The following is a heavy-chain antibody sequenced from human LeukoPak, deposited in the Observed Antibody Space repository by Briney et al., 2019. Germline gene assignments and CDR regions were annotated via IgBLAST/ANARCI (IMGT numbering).Heavy chain of an antibody. CDR2: IYRGGST. CDR3: ARDYGDLPARVPYFDY. Sequence: GGSLRLSCAASGFTVSSNYMSWVRQAPGKGLEWVSVIYRGGSTYYADSVKGRFTISRDNAKNSLYLQMKSLRDEDTAIYYCARDYGDLPARVPYFDYWGQGTLVTVSS. CDR1: GFTVSSNY. D-gene: IGHD4-17*01. V-gene: IGHV3-53*01. J-gene: IGHJ4*02.